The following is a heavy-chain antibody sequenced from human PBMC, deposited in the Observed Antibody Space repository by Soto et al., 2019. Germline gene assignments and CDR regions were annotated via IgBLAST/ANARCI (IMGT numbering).Heavy chain of an antibody. V-gene: IGHV4-59*05. CDR2: IYYSGST. CDR1: GGSISSYY. J-gene: IGHJ4*02. Sequence: SETLSLTCTVSGGSISSYYWSWIRQPPGKGLEWIGSIYYSGSTNYNPSLKSRVTISVDTSKNQFSLKLSSVTAADTAVYYCARSYDSSGYYYGETPHFDYWGQGTLVTV. CDR3: ARSYDSSGYYYGETPHFDY. D-gene: IGHD3-22*01.